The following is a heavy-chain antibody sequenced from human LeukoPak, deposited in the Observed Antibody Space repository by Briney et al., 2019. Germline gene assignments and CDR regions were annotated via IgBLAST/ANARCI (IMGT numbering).Heavy chain of an antibody. V-gene: IGHV5-51*01. J-gene: IGHJ3*02. CDR1: GYSLTSYW. CDR2: IYPGDSDA. D-gene: IGHD1-1*01. Sequence: GESLKISCEGSGYSLTSYWIGWVRQMPGKGLEWMGFIYPGDSDARYSPSFQGQVTISADKSITTAYLQWSSLSASDSAMYYCARPRSGWKDGSRDAFDIWGQGTMVTVSS. CDR3: ARPRSGWKDGSRDAFDI.